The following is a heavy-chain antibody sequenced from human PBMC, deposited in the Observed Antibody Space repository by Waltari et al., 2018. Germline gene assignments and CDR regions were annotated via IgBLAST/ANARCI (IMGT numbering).Heavy chain of an antibody. J-gene: IGHJ3*02. CDR2: ISSSSSTI. D-gene: IGHD1-26*01. CDR1: GFTFSSYS. Sequence: EVQLVASGGCLVQPGASLSLSWPAYGFTFSSYSMHWVRQAPGKGLEWVSYISSSSSTIYYADSVKGRFTISRDNAKNSLYLQMNSLRAEDTAVYYCAREIGIGAFDIWGQGTMVTVSS. CDR3: AREIGIGAFDI. V-gene: IGHV3-48*04.